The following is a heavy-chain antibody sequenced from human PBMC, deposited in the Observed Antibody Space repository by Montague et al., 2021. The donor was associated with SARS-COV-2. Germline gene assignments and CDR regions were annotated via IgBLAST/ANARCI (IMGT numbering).Heavy chain of an antibody. V-gene: IGHV3-30-3*01. CDR2: ISYDGSNK. CDR3: ARLRGYDYGLLYYYYMDV. J-gene: IGHJ6*03. CDR1: GFTFSSYA. Sequence: SLRLSCAASGFTFSSYAMHWVRQAPGKGLEWVTFISYDGSNKYYADSVKGRFTISRDNSKNTLYLQMNSLRAEDTAVYYCARLRGYDYGLLYYYYMDVWGKGTTVTVSS. D-gene: IGHD5-12*01.